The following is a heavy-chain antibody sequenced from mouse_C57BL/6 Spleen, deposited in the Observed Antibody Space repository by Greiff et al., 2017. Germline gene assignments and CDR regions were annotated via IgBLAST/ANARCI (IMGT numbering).Heavy chain of an antibody. V-gene: IGHV2-3*01. Sequence: LSISKDNSKSQVFLKLNSLQTDDTATYYCAKERGYYAMDYWGQGTSVTVSS. J-gene: IGHJ4*01. CDR3: AKERGYYAMDY.